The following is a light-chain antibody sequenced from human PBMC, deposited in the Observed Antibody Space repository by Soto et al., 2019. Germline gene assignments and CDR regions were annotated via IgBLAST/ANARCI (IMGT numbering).Light chain of an antibody. CDR3: QQLRT. Sequence: DIQLTQSTSFLSASVGDRVIITCRASQGISSYLAWYQQKPGKAPKLLIYAASTLQSGVPSRFSGSGFGTEFTLTISSLQPEDFATYYCQQLRTFGGGTKVDIK. CDR2: AAS. CDR1: QGISSY. J-gene: IGKJ4*01. V-gene: IGKV1-9*01.